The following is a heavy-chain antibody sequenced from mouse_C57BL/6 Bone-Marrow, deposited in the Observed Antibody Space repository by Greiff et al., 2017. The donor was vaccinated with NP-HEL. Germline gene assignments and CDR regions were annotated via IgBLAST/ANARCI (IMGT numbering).Heavy chain of an antibody. CDR3: ARHHYGSS. CDR1: GFTFSDYY. V-gene: IGHV5-12*01. D-gene: IGHD1-1*01. J-gene: IGHJ3*01. CDR2: ISNGGGST. Sequence: EVQLVESGGGLVQPGGSLKLSCAASGFTFSDYYMYWVRQTPEKRLEWVAYISNGGGSTYYPDTVKGRFTISRDNAKNTPYLQMGRLKSEDTAMYYCARHHYGSSWGQGTLVTVSA.